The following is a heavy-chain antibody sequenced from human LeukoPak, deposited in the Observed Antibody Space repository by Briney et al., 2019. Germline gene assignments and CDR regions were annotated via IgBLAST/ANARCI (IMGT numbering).Heavy chain of an antibody. V-gene: IGHV3-23*01. CDR1: DFTFSGHA. CDR2: ISGSGA. CDR3: AKLTYCSGGSCLSTVDY. J-gene: IGHJ4*02. Sequence: GGSLRLSCAAFDFTFSGHAMAWGRQAPGKGLEWVSSISGSGAFYADSVKGRFTISRDNSKNTLYLQMNSLRAEDTAVYYCAKLTYCSGGSCLSTVDYWGQGTLVTVSS. D-gene: IGHD2-15*01.